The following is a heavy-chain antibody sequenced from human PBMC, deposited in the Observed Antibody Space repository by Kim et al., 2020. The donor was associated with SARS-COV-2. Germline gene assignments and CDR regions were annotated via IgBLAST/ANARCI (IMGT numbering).Heavy chain of an antibody. D-gene: IGHD5-18*01. V-gene: IGHV4-34*01. Sequence: NYNPSLKSRVTISVDTSKNQFSLKLSSVTAADTAVYYCARAVDTAKVIDYWGQGTLVTVSS. J-gene: IGHJ4*02. CDR3: ARAVDTAKVIDY.